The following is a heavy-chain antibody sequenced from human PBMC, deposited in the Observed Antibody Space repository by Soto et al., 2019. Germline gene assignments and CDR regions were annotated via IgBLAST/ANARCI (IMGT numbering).Heavy chain of an antibody. J-gene: IGHJ5*02. CDR3: TRQVPGFCSGGTCYPHYDP. V-gene: IGHV3-73*01. CDR2: VRTKGASYAT. D-gene: IGHD2-15*01. CDR1: GFTFSGSA. Sequence: GGSLRLSCAASGFTFSGSAIHWVRQASGKGLEWVGRVRTKGASYATTYTASVNGRFTISRDDSKNTAYLQMNSLKTEDTAVYYCTRQVPGFCSGGTCYPHYDPWGQGTLVTVSS.